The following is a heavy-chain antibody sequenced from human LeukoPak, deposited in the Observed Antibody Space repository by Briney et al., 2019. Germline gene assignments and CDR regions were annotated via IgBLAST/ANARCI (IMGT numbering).Heavy chain of an antibody. CDR2: INPSGGST. V-gene: IGHV1-46*01. CDR3: ARALGAARPERTYYYYMDV. J-gene: IGHJ6*03. CDR1: GYTFTSYY. D-gene: IGHD6-6*01. Sequence: ASVKVSCKASGYTFTSYYMHWVRQAPGQGLEWMGIINPSGGSTSYAQKFQGRVTMTRDTSTSTVYMELSSLRSEDTAVYYCARALGAARPERTYYYYMDVWGKGTTVTVSS.